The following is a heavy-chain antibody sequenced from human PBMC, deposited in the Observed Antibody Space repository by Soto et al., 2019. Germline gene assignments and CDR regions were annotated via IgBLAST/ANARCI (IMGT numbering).Heavy chain of an antibody. V-gene: IGHV1-69*02. Sequence: ASVKVSCKASGGTFISYTISWGRQAPGQGLEWMGRIIPIIGIAHYAQKFQGRVTITADESTSTAYMELTSLRSEDTAVYYCASKVGVVTLQYYYYGMDVWGQGTMVTVSS. D-gene: IGHD2-21*02. CDR2: IIPIIGIA. J-gene: IGHJ6*02. CDR3: ASKVGVVTLQYYYYGMDV. CDR1: GGTFISYT.